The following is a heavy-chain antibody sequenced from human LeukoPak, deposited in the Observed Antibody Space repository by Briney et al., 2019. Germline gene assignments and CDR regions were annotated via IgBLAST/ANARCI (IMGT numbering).Heavy chain of an antibody. J-gene: IGHJ6*02. V-gene: IGHV3-33*01. CDR3: ARDIGGGRIQLWPHYGMDV. CDR2: IWYDGSNK. Sequence: GGSLRLSCAASGFTFSSYGMHWVRQAPGKGLEWVAVIWYDGSNKYYADSVKGRFTISRDNSKNTLYLQMNSLRAEDTAVYYCARDIGGGRIQLWPHYGMDVWGQGTTVTVSS. D-gene: IGHD5-18*01. CDR1: GFTFSSYG.